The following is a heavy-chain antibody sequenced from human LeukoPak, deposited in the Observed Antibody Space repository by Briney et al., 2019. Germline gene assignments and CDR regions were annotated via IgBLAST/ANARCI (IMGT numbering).Heavy chain of an antibody. CDR2: IYYSGSA. J-gene: IGHJ6*02. V-gene: IGHV4-30-4*01. CDR3: VRDKWVRAGSSWLHYGMDV. D-gene: IGHD6-13*01. Sequence: SETLSLTCTVSGVSISSADNYWTWIRQPPGKGLEWIGYIYYSGSAYYNPSLKGRVNISLDTSKNQVFLKLTAADTAVYYCVRDKWVRAGSSWLHYGMDVWGQGTTVTVSS. CDR1: GVSISSADNY.